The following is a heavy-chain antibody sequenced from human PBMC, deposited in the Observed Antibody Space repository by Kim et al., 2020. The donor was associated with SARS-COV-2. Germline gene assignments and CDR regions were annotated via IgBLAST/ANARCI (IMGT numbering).Heavy chain of an antibody. D-gene: IGHD3-22*01. J-gene: IGHJ4*02. CDR2: IKQDGSEK. Sequence: GGSLRLSCVASGFTFNNYWMNWVRQAPGKGLEWVANIKQDGSEKYYVESLKGRFTISRDNAKNSLHLQMNSLRAEDTAVYYCARGRYYYDSSSYYSFDLWGQGTLLTVSS. CDR1: GFTFNNYW. CDR3: ARGRYYYDSSSYYSFDL. V-gene: IGHV3-7*03.